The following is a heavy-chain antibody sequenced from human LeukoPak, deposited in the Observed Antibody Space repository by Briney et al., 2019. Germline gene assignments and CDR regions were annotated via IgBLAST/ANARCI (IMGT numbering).Heavy chain of an antibody. CDR2: ISGSGGST. CDR1: GFTFSSYA. V-gene: IGHV3-23*01. Sequence: GGSLSLSCAASGFTFSSYAMSWVRQAPGKGLEWVSAISGSGGSTYYADSVKGRFTISRDNSKDTLYLQMNSLRAEDTAVYYCAKDLAKAFDIWGQGTMVTVSS. J-gene: IGHJ3*02. CDR3: AKDLAKAFDI.